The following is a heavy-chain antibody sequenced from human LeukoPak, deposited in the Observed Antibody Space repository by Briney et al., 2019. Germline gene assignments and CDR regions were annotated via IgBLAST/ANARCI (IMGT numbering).Heavy chain of an antibody. CDR2: ISAYNGNT. CDR1: GYTFTSYG. J-gene: IGHJ6*02. D-gene: IGHD6-13*01. CDR3: ARDRRSSSGGGPDYYYYGMDV. V-gene: IGHV1-18*01. Sequence: ASVTVSCKASGYTFTSYGISWVRQAPGQGLEWMGWISAYNGNTNYAQKLQGRVTMTTDTSTSTAYMELRSLRSDDTAVYYCARDRRSSSGGGPDYYYYGMDVWGQGTTVTVSS.